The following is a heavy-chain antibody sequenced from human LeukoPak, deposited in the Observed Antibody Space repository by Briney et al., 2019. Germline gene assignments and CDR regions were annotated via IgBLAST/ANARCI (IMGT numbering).Heavy chain of an antibody. J-gene: IGHJ4*02. CDR2: ISGSGGST. Sequence: GGSLRLSCAASGFSFSSYWMCWVRQAPGKGLEWVSAISGSGGSTYYADSVKGRFTISRDNSKNTLYLQMNSLRAEDTAVYYCAKDRVTMIVVVLDYWGQGTLVTVSS. V-gene: IGHV3-23*01. CDR1: GFSFSSYW. CDR3: AKDRVTMIVVVLDY. D-gene: IGHD3-22*01.